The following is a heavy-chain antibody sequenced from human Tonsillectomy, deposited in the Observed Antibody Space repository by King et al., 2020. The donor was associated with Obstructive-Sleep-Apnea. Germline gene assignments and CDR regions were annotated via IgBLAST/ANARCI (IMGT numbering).Heavy chain of an antibody. CDR2: IRPDGTTK. CDR3: GKDISSDSWWYGMDV. J-gene: IGHJ6*02. CDR1: GFTFHSHV. V-gene: IGHV3-30*02. Sequence: VQLVESGGGVVQPGGSLRLSCSASGFTFHSHVMHWVRQAPGRGLEGVAFIRPDGTTKYYVDSVEGRFVISRDNSKNMLHLQLNRRRVDDTAIYYCGKDISSDSWWYGMDVWGQGTTVTVSS. D-gene: IGHD2-8*02.